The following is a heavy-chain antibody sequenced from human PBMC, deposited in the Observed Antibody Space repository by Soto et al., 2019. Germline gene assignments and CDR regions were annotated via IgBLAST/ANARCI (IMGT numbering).Heavy chain of an antibody. D-gene: IGHD6-19*01. CDR2: IIPIIGTA. CDR3: ARAGSSGWYYFDY. J-gene: IGHJ4*02. V-gene: IGHV1-69*13. Sequence: SVKVSCKASGGTFSSYAISWVRQAPGQGLEWMGEIIPIIGTANYAQKFQGRVTITADESTSTAYMVLSSLRSVDTAVYYCARAGSSGWYYFDYWGQGTLVTVSS. CDR1: GGTFSSYA.